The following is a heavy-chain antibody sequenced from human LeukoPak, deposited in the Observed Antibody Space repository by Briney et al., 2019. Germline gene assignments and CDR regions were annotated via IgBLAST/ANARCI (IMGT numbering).Heavy chain of an antibody. Sequence: SETLSLTCTVSGGSISSYYWSWIRQPPGKGLEWIGYIYYSGSTNYNPSLKSRVTISVDTSKNQFSLKLSSVTAADTAVYYCARGQRTGIAIDYWGQGTLVTVSS. CDR2: IYYSGST. J-gene: IGHJ4*02. V-gene: IGHV4-59*01. CDR3: ARGQRTGIAIDY. D-gene: IGHD6-13*01. CDR1: GGSISSYY.